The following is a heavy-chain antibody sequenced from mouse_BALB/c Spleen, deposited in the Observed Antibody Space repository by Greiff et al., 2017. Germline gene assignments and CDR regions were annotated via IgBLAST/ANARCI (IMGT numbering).Heavy chain of an antibody. V-gene: IGHV6-6*01. CDR2: IRSKANNHAT. CDR3: TGGGYDGFYYAMDY. J-gene: IGHJ4*01. D-gene: IGHD2-14*01. CDR1: GFTFSDAW. Sequence: EVLLVESGGGLVQPGGSMKLSCAASGFTFSDAWMDWVRQSPEKGLEWVAEIRSKANNHATYYAESVKGRFTISRDDSKSSVYLQMNSLGAEDTGIYYCTGGGYDGFYYAMDYGGQGTSVTVSS.